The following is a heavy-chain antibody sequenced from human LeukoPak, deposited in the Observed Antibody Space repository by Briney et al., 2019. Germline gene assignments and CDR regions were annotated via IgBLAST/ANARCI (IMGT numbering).Heavy chain of an antibody. J-gene: IGHJ3*02. CDR1: GGSISSGGYY. CDR2: IYYSGST. CDR3: ASADYDMAFDI. D-gene: IGHD3-9*01. Sequence: LSLTCTVSGGSISSGGYYWSWIRQHPGKGLEWIGYIYYSGSTDYNPSLKSRFTMSVDTSKNQFSLKLSSVTAADTAVYYCASADYDMAFDIWGQGTVVTVSS. V-gene: IGHV4-31*03.